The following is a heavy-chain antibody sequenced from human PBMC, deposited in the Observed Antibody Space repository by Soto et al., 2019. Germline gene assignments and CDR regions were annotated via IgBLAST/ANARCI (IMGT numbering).Heavy chain of an antibody. CDR2: ISSSSSYI. CDR1: GFSFSDYA. Sequence: EVQLLESGGGLVQPGGSLRLSCAASGFSFSDYAMTWVRQAPGKGLEWVSSISSSSSYIYYADSVKGRFTISRDNAKNSLYLQMNSLRAEDTAVYYCARESHTEPGFDYYYYYGMDVWGQGTTVTVSS. V-gene: IGHV3-21*01. J-gene: IGHJ6*02. D-gene: IGHD2-2*01. CDR3: ARESHTEPGFDYYYYYGMDV.